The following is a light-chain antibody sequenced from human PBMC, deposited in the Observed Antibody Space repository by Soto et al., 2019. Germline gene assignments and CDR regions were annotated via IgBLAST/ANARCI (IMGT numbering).Light chain of an antibody. J-gene: IGKJ3*01. CDR1: QSVSSNY. CDR2: GAS. V-gene: IGKV3-20*01. Sequence: EIALTQSPGTLSFSPGERATLSCRASQSVSSNYLAWYQQKPGQAPRLLIYGASSRATGITDRFSGSVSGTVFTLTISRLELEHFAVYYCLLGGSGLFGTGNKVGIK. CDR3: LLGGSGL.